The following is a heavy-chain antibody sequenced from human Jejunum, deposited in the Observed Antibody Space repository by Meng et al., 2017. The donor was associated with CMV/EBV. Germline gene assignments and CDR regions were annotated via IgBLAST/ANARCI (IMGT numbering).Heavy chain of an antibody. CDR2: ITSTGDRI. J-gene: IGHJ5*02. D-gene: IGHD5-12*01. CDR1: GFNLSKFE. V-gene: IGHV3-48*03. CDR3: ASNLGQWLSWSDP. Sequence: SGFNLSKFEMSWVRQAPRKGLEWLAYITSTGDRIYYAESVKGRFIVSRDNAKNSLYLEMDSLRAEDSGVYYCASNLGQWLSWSDPWGQGTVVTVSS.